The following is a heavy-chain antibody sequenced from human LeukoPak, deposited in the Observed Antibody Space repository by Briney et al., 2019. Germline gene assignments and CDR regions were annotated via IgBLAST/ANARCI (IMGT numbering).Heavy chain of an antibody. D-gene: IGHD3-9*01. V-gene: IGHV3-48*01. J-gene: IGHJ4*02. CDR2: ISSSSNTI. CDR1: GFTFSSYN. Sequence: GGSLRLSCAASGFTFSSYNMNWVRQAPGKGLEWVSYISSSSNTIHYAESVKGRFTISRDNAKNSLYLQMNSLRAEDTAVYYCAKDEIGILTGYADYWGQGTLVTVSS. CDR3: AKDEIGILTGYADY.